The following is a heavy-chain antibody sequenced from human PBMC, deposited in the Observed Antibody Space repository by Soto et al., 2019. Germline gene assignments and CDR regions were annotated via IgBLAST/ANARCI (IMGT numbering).Heavy chain of an antibody. V-gene: IGHV3-53*01. D-gene: IGHD5-12*01. CDR2: IYPGDTT. CDR3: PGYGY. CDR1: GFTVSSTNY. Sequence: EVQLVESGGGLIQPGGSLRLSCVVSGFTVSSTNYMSWVRQAPGKGLEWVSVIYPGDTTFYADSVKGRFTISRDHSQNTLYRQMNSLRAEDTAVYYCPGYGYWGQGPLVTVSS. J-gene: IGHJ4*02.